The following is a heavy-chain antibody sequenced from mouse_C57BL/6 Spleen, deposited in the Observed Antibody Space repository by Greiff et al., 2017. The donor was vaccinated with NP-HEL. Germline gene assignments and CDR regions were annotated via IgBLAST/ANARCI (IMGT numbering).Heavy chain of an antibody. CDR2: IYPGDGDT. J-gene: IGHJ2*01. CDR3: ARWGGSRYYFDY. CDR1: GYAFSSSW. D-gene: IGHD1-1*01. Sequence: QVQLKQSGPELVKPGASVKISCKASGYAFSSSWMNWVKQRPGKGLEWIGRIYPGDGDTNYNGKFKGKATLTADKSSSTAYMQLSSLTSEDSAVYFCARWGGSRYYFDYWGQGTTLTVSS. V-gene: IGHV1-82*01.